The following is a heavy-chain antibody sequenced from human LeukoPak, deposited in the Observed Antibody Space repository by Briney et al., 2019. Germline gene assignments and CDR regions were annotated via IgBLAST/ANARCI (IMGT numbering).Heavy chain of an antibody. CDR3: ARSLYSPPACDY. V-gene: IGHV4-39*07. J-gene: IGHJ4*02. Sequence: SETLSLTCTVSAGSISSISYYWDWIRQPPGKGLEWIGSIYYSGSTYYNPSLKSRVTISVDTSKNQFSRKLSSVTAADTAVYYCARSLYSPPACDYWGQGTLVSVSS. CDR1: AGSISSISYY. CDR2: IYYSGST. D-gene: IGHD6-13*01.